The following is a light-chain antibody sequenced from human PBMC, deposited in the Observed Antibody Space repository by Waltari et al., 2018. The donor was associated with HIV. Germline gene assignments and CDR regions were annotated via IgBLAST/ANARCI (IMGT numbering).Light chain of an antibody. CDR1: QSVSSSY. CDR3: QQYATASFT. Sequence: DIVLTQSPGTLSLSPGERATLPCRASQSVSSSYLAWYEQKSGQAPRLLIYGASSRAAGIPDRFSGSGSGTDVSLTIRRLEPEDFAVYFCQQYATASFTFGPGTKVDIK. V-gene: IGKV3-20*01. CDR2: GAS. J-gene: IGKJ3*01.